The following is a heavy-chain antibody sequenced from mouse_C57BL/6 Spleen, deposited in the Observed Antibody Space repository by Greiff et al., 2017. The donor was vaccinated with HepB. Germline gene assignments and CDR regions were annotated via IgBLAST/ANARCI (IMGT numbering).Heavy chain of an antibody. CDR3: ARDGYGDY. CDR1: GYTFTSYW. CDR2: IYPSDSET. V-gene: IGHV1-61*01. Sequence: QVQLQQPGAELVRPGSSVKLSCTASGYTFTSYWMDWVKQRPGQGLEWIGNIYPSDSETHYNQKFKDKATLTVDKSSSTAYMQLSSLTSEDSAVYYCARDGYGDYWGQGTTLTVSS. D-gene: IGHD1-2*01. J-gene: IGHJ2*01.